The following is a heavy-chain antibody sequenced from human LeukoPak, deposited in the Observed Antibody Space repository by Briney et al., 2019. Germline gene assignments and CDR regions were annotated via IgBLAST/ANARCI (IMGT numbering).Heavy chain of an antibody. CDR3: ARPARGHHFDY. CDR2: IYPGDSDT. J-gene: IGHJ4*02. D-gene: IGHD3-10*01. V-gene: IGHV5-51*01. CDR1: GYSFTSYW. Sequence: GASLKISCQGSGYSFTSYWIGWVRQLPGKGLEWMGIIYPGDSDTRYSPSFQGQVTISADKSISTAYLQWSSLKASDTAMYYCARPARGHHFDYWGQGTLVTVSS.